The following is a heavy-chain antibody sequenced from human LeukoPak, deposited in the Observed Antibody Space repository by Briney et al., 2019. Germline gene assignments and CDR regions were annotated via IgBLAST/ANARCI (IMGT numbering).Heavy chain of an antibody. CDR3: ARRGTMVRGVINYYYYMDV. CDR2: IKQDGTEK. D-gene: IGHD3-10*01. Sequence: GSLRLSCAASGFTFTTYWMSWVRQAPGKGLEWVANIKQDGTEKYYVDSVKGRFTISRDNAKNSLYLQMNSLRAEDTAVYYCARRGTMVRGVINYYYYMDVWGKGTTVTISS. V-gene: IGHV3-7*01. J-gene: IGHJ6*03. CDR1: GFTFTTYW.